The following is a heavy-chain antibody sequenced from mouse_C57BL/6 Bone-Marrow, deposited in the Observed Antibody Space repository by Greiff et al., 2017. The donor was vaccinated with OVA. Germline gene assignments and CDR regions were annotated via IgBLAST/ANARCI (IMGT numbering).Heavy chain of an antibody. J-gene: IGHJ4*01. CDR3: ARKRNHKSMDD. V-gene: IGHV2-9-1*01. Sequence: QVQLKESGPGLVAPSQSLSITCTVSGFSLTSYAISWVRQPPGRGLEWLGVLWTGGGTNYNSALKSRLSISKDNSKSQVFLKMNSLQTDDTARDYCARKRNHKSMDDWGKGTSVTVSS. D-gene: IGHD6-1*01. CDR2: LWTGGGT. CDR1: GFSLTSYA.